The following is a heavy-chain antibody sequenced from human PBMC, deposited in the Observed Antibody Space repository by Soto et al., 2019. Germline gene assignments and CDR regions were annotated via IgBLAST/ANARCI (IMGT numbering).Heavy chain of an antibody. CDR3: ARRYGSAFDI. CDR1: GGSISSDY. D-gene: IGHD3-10*01. V-gene: IGHV4-59*01. J-gene: IGHJ3*02. Sequence: TSETLSLTCTVSGGSISSDYWSWIRQPPGKGLEWIGYIYYSGSTNYNPSLKSRVTISVDTSKNQFSLKLSSVTAADTAVYYCARRYGSAFDIWGQGTMVTVSS. CDR2: IYYSGST.